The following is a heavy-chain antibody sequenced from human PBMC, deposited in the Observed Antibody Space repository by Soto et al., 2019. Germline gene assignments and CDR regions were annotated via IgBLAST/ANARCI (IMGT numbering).Heavy chain of an antibody. CDR2: IIPIFGTA. Sequence: QVQLVQSGAEVKQPGSSVKVSCKASGGTFSSYAISWVRQAPGQGLEWMGGIIPIFGTANYAQKFQGRVTITADESTSTAYMELSSLRSEDTAVYYCARGVAGSSGWRNYYFDYWGQGTLVTVSS. CDR3: ARGVAGSSGWRNYYFDY. CDR1: GGTFSSYA. J-gene: IGHJ4*02. D-gene: IGHD6-19*01. V-gene: IGHV1-69*01.